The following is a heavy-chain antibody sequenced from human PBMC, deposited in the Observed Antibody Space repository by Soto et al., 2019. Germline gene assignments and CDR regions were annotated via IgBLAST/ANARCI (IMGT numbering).Heavy chain of an antibody. CDR2: LYHIGST. Sequence: SETLSLTCAVSGYSISSGNYWAWIRQPPGRGLEWIGSLYHIGSTHYNTSLKSRVTISVDTSKNHFSLELSSVTAADTAIYYCSSSTSCYDESSVDVWGQGTMVTVSS. V-gene: IGHV4-38-2*01. CDR3: SSSTSCYDESSVDV. CDR1: GYSISSGNY. J-gene: IGHJ6*02. D-gene: IGHD2-2*01.